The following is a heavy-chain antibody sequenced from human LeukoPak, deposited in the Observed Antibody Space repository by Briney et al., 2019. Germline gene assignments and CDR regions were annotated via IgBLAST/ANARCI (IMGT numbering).Heavy chain of an antibody. V-gene: IGHV3-21*01. J-gene: IGHJ3*02. CDR2: ISSSSSYI. CDR3: ARGGWLQLGAFDI. D-gene: IGHD5-24*01. Sequence: GGSLRLSCAASGFTFSSYSMNWVRQAPGKGLEWVSSISSSSSYIYYADSVKGRFTISRDNAENSLYLQMNSLRAEDTAVYYCARGGWLQLGAFDIWGQGTMVTVSS. CDR1: GFTFSSYS.